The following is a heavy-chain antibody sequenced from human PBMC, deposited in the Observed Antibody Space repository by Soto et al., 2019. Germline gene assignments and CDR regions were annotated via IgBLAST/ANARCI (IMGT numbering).Heavy chain of an antibody. D-gene: IGHD3-10*01. CDR1: GFTVSSNY. J-gene: IGHJ4*02. V-gene: IGHV3-66*01. CDR2: IYSGGST. Sequence: GGSLRLSCAASGFTVSSNYMSWVRQAPGKGLEWVSVIYSGGSTYYADSVKGRFTISRDNSKNTLYLQMNSLRAEDTAVYYCARDSGFGELYYFDYWGQGTLVTVSS. CDR3: ARDSGFGELYYFDY.